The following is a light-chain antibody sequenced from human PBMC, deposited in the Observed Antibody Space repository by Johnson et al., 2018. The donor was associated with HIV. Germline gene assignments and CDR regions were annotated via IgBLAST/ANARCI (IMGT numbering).Light chain of an antibody. CDR2: DND. Sequence: QSVLTQPPSVSAAPGQRVTISCSGSSSTIGNNYVSWYQHLPGTAPKLLIYDNDKRPSGIPDRFSGSKSGTSATLGITGLQTGDEADYYCGTWDSGLGAVYVFGPGTKVTVL. CDR1: SSTIGNNY. V-gene: IGLV1-51*01. J-gene: IGLJ1*01. CDR3: GTWDSGLGAVYV.